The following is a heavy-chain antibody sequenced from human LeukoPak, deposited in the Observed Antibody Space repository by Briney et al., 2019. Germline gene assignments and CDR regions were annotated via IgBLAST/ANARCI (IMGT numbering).Heavy chain of an antibody. CDR2: ISGSGDST. V-gene: IGHV3-23*01. Sequence: GGSLRLSCVASGFTLRSYVMNWVRQTPGKGLEWVSSISGSGDSTFYADSVKGRFSISRDNSKNTLYLQVNGLRTEDTAVYYCATGAYFADWGQGTLVTVSS. CDR3: ATGAYFAD. D-gene: IGHD2-21*01. J-gene: IGHJ4*02. CDR1: GFTLRSYV.